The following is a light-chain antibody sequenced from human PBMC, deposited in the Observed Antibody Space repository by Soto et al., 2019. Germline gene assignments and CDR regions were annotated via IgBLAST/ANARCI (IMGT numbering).Light chain of an antibody. J-gene: IGLJ1*01. CDR1: SSDVRSHNL. V-gene: IGLV2-23*01. Sequence: QSALAQPASVSVCPGQSITISCTGTSSDVRSHNLVSWYQQHPGKAPKLMIYEGSKRPSGVSSRSCGSKSGNTASLTISGLQVEDEADYHCCSYAGSSTRYVFGTGTKVTVL. CDR2: EGS. CDR3: CSYAGSSTRYV.